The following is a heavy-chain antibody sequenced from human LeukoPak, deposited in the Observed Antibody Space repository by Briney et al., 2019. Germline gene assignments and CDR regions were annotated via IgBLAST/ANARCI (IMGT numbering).Heavy chain of an antibody. CDR3: ALHSEVGVVNDY. CDR2: IYWDDDK. J-gene: IGHJ4*02. D-gene: IGHD3-3*01. Sequence: SWIRQPPGKALEWLALIYWDDDKRYSPSLKSRLTITKDTSKNQVVLTMTNMDPVDTATYYCALHSEVGVVNDYWGQGTLVTVSS. V-gene: IGHV2-5*08.